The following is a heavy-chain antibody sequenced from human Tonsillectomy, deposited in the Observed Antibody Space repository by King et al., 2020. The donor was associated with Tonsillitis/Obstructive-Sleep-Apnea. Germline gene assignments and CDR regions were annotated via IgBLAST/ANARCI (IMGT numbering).Heavy chain of an antibody. Sequence: VQLVESGGAVVRPGGSLRLSCAGSGFTFDNYGMSWVRQAPGKGLEWVSDINWNGGSTGYADSVKGRLTISRDNAKNSLYLQMNSLRAEDTALYYCARDLRGVENNYYGSGSPDYCGQGTLVTVSS. J-gene: IGHJ4*02. CDR2: INWNGGST. D-gene: IGHD3-10*01. V-gene: IGHV3-20*04. CDR3: ARDLRGVENNYYGSGSPDY. CDR1: GFTFDNYG.